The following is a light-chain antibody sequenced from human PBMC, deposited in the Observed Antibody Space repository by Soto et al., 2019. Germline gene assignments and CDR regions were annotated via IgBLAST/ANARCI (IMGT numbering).Light chain of an antibody. V-gene: IGKV3-11*01. CDR1: QSVSSY. Sequence: EIVLTQSPATLSLSPGERATLSCGASQSVSSYLAWYQQKPGQAPRLLIYDASNRATGIPARFSGSGSGTDFTLTISTLEPEDFAVYYCQQRSSWPITFGQGTDWRL. J-gene: IGKJ5*01. CDR2: DAS. CDR3: QQRSSWPIT.